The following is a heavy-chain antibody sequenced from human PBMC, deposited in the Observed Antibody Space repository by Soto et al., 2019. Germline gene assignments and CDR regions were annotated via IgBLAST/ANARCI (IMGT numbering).Heavy chain of an antibody. V-gene: IGHV1-18*01. D-gene: IGHD3-9*01. Sequence: QVKLVQSGAEVKKPGASVKVSCKASGYTFTSYRISWVRQAPGQGLEWMGGISAYNGHTNYAQKLQGRVTMTTDTSTSTAYMELRSLRSDDTAVYYCARVDLEGRYFDRLDYGGQGTLVTVSS. CDR3: ARVDLEGRYFDRLDY. J-gene: IGHJ4*02. CDR1: GYTFTSYR. CDR2: ISAYNGHT.